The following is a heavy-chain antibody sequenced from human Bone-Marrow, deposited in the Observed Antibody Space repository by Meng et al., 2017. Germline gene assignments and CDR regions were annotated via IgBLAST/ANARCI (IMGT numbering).Heavy chain of an antibody. CDR1: GGSVRGYY. CDR3: ARGLRAARPLLFGY. V-gene: IGHV4-34*01. Sequence: VQRQQWGAGLLMPSETLSLSCAVYGGSVRGYYWSLIRQPPGKGLEWIGEINHSGSTNYNPSLKSRVTISVDTSKNQFSLKLSSVTAADTAVYYCARGLRAARPLLFGYWGQGTLVTVSS. J-gene: IGHJ4*02. CDR2: INHSGST. D-gene: IGHD6-6*01.